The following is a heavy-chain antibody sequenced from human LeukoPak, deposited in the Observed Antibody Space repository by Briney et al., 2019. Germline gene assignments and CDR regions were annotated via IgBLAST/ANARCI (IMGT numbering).Heavy chain of an antibody. Sequence: PGGSLRLSCAASGFTFSSYGMSWVRQAPGKGLEWVSASGSGGSTYYADSVKGRFIISRDNSKNTLYLQMNSLRAEDTALYYCAKDYTAMVMHPDYWGQGTLVTVSS. CDR3: AKDYTAMVMHPDY. CDR2: SGSGGST. D-gene: IGHD5-18*01. J-gene: IGHJ4*02. CDR1: GFTFSSYG. V-gene: IGHV3-23*01.